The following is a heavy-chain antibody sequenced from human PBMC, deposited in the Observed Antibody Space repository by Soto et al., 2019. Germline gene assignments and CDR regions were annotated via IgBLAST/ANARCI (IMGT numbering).Heavy chain of an antibody. Sequence: QVQLVESGGGVVQPGRSLRLSCAASGFTFSSYGMHWVRQAPGKGLEWVSVIYSGGSTYYADSVKGRFTISRDNSKNTLYLQMNSLRAEDTAVYYCAREGRDGYNYYYFDYWGQGTLVTVSS. V-gene: IGHV3-NL1*01. CDR1: GFTFSSYG. J-gene: IGHJ4*02. CDR3: AREGRDGYNYYYFDY. CDR2: IYSGGST. D-gene: IGHD5-12*01.